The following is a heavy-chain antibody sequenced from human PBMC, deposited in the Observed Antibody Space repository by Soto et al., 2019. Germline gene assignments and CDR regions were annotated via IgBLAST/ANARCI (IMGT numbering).Heavy chain of an antibody. V-gene: IGHV4-31*03. CDR3: ARSSTTSTVTTPKFDY. D-gene: IGHD4-17*01. CDR2: IYYSGST. Sequence: SETLSLTCTVSGGSISSGGYYWSWIRQHPGKGLEWIGYIYYSGSTYYNPSLKSRVTISVDTSKNQFSLKLSSVTAADTAVYYCARSSTTSTVTTPKFDYWGQGTLVTVSS. J-gene: IGHJ4*02. CDR1: GGSISSGGYY.